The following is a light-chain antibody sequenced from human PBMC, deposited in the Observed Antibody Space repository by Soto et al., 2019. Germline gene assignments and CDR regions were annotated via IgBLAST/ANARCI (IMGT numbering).Light chain of an antibody. J-gene: IGKJ1*01. V-gene: IGKV3-15*01. Sequence: EIVMTQSPATLSVSPGERATLSCRASQSVSSNFAWYQQKPGQAPRLLIYGASTRATGIPARFSGSGSGTEFTLTISSLQSEDFAVYYCQQYNNWHPWTFGQGTKVDI. CDR3: QQYNNWHPWT. CDR2: GAS. CDR1: QSVSSN.